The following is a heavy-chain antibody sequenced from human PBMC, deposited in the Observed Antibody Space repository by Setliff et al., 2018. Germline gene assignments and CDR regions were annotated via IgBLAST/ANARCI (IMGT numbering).Heavy chain of an antibody. CDR3: ARARSGDYSDSTGYLDY. Sequence: SETLSLTCTVSGGSISSDYWSWIRQPPGKGLEWIGYIYYSGSTNYNPSLKSRVTISVDTSKKQLSLKLSSVTAADTAVYYCARARSGDYSDSTGYLDYWGQGTLVTVSS. CDR1: GGSISSDY. J-gene: IGHJ4*02. D-gene: IGHD3-22*01. CDR2: IYYSGST. V-gene: IGHV4-59*01.